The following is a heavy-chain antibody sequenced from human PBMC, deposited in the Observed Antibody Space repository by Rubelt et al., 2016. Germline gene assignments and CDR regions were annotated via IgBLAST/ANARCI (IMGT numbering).Heavy chain of an antibody. V-gene: IGHV1-18*01. D-gene: IGHD4-23*01. CDR3: ARDVGGNSVLYSFDY. J-gene: IGHJ4*02. CDR2: ISAYNGNT. CDR1: GYTFTSYG. Sequence: QVQLVQSGAEVKKPGASVKVSCKASGYTFTSYGISWVRQAPGQGLEWMGWISAYNGNTNYAQKLTGRVPMTTDTSTRPAYMELRSLRSDDTAVYYCARDVGGNSVLYSFDYWGQGTLVTVSS.